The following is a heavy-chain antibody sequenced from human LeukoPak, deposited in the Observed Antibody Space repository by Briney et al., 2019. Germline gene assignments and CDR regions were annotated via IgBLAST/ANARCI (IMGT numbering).Heavy chain of an antibody. CDR3: AREEEYSSGSRAS. D-gene: IGHD6-19*01. Sequence: ASVKVSCKASGYTFTGYYMHWVRQAPGQGLEWMGWINPNSGGTNYAQKFQGRVTMTRDTSISTAYMELSRLRSDDTAVYYCAREEEYSSGSRASWGQGTLVTVSS. J-gene: IGHJ5*02. CDR2: INPNSGGT. V-gene: IGHV1-2*02. CDR1: GYTFTGYY.